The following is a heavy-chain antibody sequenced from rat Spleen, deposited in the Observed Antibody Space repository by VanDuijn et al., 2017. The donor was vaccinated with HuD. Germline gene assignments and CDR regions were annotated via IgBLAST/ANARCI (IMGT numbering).Heavy chain of an antibody. CDR3: TSEPGYNSYFAY. Sequence: EVQLVESGGGLVQPGGSLKLSCVASGFTFSNFPMAWVRQAPTKGLEWVASFSYDGATTYYRDSVKGRFTISRDNAKSSLYLQMDSLRSEDTATYYCTSEPGYNSYFAYWGQGVMVTVSS. D-gene: IGHD1-4*01. CDR1: GFTFSNFP. V-gene: IGHV5-20*01. CDR2: FSYDGATT. J-gene: IGHJ2*01.